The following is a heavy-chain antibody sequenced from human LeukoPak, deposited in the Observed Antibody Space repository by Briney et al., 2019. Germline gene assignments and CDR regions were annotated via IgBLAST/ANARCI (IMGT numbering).Heavy chain of an antibody. Sequence: PGGSLGLSCAASGFTFSTYWMHWVRQAPGKGLVWVSRINTDGSNTNYADSVKGRFTISRDNAENTLYLQMNSLRAEDTAVYYCARAEDCSSTSCPRAFDIWGQGTMVTVSS. CDR3: ARAEDCSSTSCPRAFDI. V-gene: IGHV3-74*01. J-gene: IGHJ3*02. CDR2: INTDGSNT. CDR1: GFTFSTYW. D-gene: IGHD2-2*01.